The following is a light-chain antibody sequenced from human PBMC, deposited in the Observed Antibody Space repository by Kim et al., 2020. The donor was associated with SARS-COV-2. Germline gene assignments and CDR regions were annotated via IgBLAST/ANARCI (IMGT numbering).Light chain of an antibody. V-gene: IGKV1-9*01. CDR3: QHLNTYPLS. CDR1: QGINRH. J-gene: IGKJ4*01. CDR2: AAS. Sequence: VSLRERVTITFRARQGINRHLTWSQPKSGEAPKLLIYAASNLQSGVPSKFSGSGSGTEFTLPIHSLQPRDFAAYYFQHLNTYPLSFRGGNKVDIK.